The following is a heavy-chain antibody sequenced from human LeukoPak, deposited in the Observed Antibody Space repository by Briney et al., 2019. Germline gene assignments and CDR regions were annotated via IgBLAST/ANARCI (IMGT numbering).Heavy chain of an antibody. D-gene: IGHD3-10*01. Sequence: PSETLSLTCTVSGGSISSYYWSWIRQPPGKGLEWIGSIFYSGSTYYNPSLKSRVTISADTSKNQFSLKLSSVTAADTAVYYCARTPIWFGVTDAFDIWGQGTMVTVSS. J-gene: IGHJ3*02. V-gene: IGHV4-39*07. CDR3: ARTPIWFGVTDAFDI. CDR1: GGSISSYY. CDR2: IFYSGST.